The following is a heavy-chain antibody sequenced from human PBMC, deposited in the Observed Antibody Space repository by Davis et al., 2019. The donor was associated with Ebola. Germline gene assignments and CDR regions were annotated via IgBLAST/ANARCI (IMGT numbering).Heavy chain of an antibody. CDR3: ARRGGYDFWSGQEDPDDAFDI. Sequence: SVKVSCKVSGYTLTELSMHWVRQAPGKGLEWMGGFDPEDGETIYAQKFQGRVTMTEDTSTDTAYMELSSLRSEDTAVYYCARRGGYDFWSGQEDPDDAFDIWGQGTMVTVSS. V-gene: IGHV1-24*01. CDR1: GYTLTELS. CDR2: FDPEDGET. J-gene: IGHJ3*02. D-gene: IGHD3-3*01.